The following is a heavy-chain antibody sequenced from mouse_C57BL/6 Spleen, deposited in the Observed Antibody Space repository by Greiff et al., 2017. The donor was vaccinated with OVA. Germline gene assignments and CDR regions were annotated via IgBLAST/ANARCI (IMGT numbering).Heavy chain of an antibody. D-gene: IGHD1-1*01. J-gene: IGHJ2*01. CDR1: GYAFSSSW. CDR3: ARWITTPDY. CDR2: IYPGDGDT. Sequence: QVQLKESGPELVKPGASVKISCKASGYAFSSSWMNWVKQRPGKGLEWIGRIYPGDGDTNYNGKFKGKATLTADKSSSTAYMQLSSLTSEDSAVYFCARWITTPDYWGQGTTLTVSS. V-gene: IGHV1-82*01.